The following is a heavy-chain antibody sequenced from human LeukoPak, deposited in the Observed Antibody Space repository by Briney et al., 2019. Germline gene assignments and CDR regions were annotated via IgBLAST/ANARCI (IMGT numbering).Heavy chain of an antibody. CDR1: GYTFADYY. V-gene: IGHV1-2*02. Sequence: GASVKVSCKASGYTFADYYMHWVRQAPGQGLEWMGWINPNSGGTNYAQKFQGRVTMTRDTSISTAYMELSRLRSDDTAVYYCARLRYSSSWYDYYYYMDVWGKGTTVTVSS. CDR3: ARLRYSSSWYDYYYYMDV. CDR2: INPNSGGT. D-gene: IGHD6-13*01. J-gene: IGHJ6*03.